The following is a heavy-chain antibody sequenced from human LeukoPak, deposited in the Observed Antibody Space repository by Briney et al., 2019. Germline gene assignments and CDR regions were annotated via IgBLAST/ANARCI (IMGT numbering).Heavy chain of an antibody. Sequence: ASVKVSCKASGYTFTSYGISGVRQAPGQGLEWVGWISAYNGNTNYAQKLQGRDTMTTDTSTSTDYMELRSLTSDDTAVYYCARGRKELLWFGELLDYFDYWGQGTLVTVSS. CDR3: ARGRKELLWFGELLDYFDY. D-gene: IGHD3-10*01. CDR1: GYTFTSYG. V-gene: IGHV1-18*01. CDR2: ISAYNGNT. J-gene: IGHJ4*02.